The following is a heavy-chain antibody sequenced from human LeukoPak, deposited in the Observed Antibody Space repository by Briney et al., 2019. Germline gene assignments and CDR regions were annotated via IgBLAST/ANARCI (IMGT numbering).Heavy chain of an antibody. J-gene: IGHJ5*02. Sequence: ASVKVSCKASGYTFTGYYMHWVRQATGQGLEWMGWINPNSGGTNYAQKFQGRVTMTRDTSISTAYMELSRLRSDDTAVYYCARERTAARTWFDPWGQGTLVTVSS. D-gene: IGHD6-6*01. CDR2: INPNSGGT. V-gene: IGHV1-2*02. CDR1: GYTFTGYY. CDR3: ARERTAARTWFDP.